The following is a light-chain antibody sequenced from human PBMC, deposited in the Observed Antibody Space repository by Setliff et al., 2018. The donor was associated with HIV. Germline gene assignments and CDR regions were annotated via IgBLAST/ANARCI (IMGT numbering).Light chain of an antibody. V-gene: IGLV2-14*03. Sequence: QSVLTQPASVSGSPGQSITISCTGTSSDVGGYNYVSWYQQHPGKAPKLMIYDVSHRPSGVSNRFSGSKSGNTASLTISGLQAEDEADYHCCSYTNTPLYVFGTGTKVTVL. CDR1: SSDVGGYNY. CDR3: CSYTNTPLYV. CDR2: DVS. J-gene: IGLJ1*01.